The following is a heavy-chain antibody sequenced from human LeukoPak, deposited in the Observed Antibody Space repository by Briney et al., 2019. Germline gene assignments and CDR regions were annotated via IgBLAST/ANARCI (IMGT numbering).Heavy chain of an antibody. D-gene: IGHD2-21*01. CDR3: ARDLPYCGGDCPPDY. CDR1: GGSISSYY. V-gene: IGHV4-59*01. Sequence: PSETLSLTCTVSGGSISSYYWSCIRQPPGKGLEWIGYIYYSGSTNYNPSLKSPVTISVDTSKNQFSLKLSSVTAADTAVYYCARDLPYCGGDCPPDYWGQGTLVTVSS. CDR2: IYYSGST. J-gene: IGHJ4*02.